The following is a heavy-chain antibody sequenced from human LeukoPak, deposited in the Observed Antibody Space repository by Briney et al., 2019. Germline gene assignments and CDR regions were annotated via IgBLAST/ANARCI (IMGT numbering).Heavy chain of an antibody. CDR3: ARALVDTSVVTSGLMNWFDP. Sequence: PGGSLRLSCAASGFTFSSYNMNWVRQAPGKGLEWLSFISSNSISTYYAESVKGRFTVSRDNAKNSLYLQMNSLGAEDTAMYYCARALVDTSVVTSGLMNWFDPWGQGTVVTVSS. CDR2: ISSNSIST. D-gene: IGHD5-18*01. V-gene: IGHV3-48*01. CDR1: GFTFSSYN. J-gene: IGHJ5*02.